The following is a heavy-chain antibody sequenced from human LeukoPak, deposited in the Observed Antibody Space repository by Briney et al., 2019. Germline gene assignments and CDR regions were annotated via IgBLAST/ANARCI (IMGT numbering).Heavy chain of an antibody. CDR3: ATRRRGAEFPPQ. D-gene: IGHD2-21*01. J-gene: IGHJ4*02. Sequence: GSLRLSCAASGFTFSSYWMSWVRQAPGKGLEWIGEINHSGRTNYNPSLKSRVTISSDTSKNQFSLKLSSVTAADTAVYYCATRRRGAEFPPQWGQGTLVTVSS. CDR1: GFTFSSYW. V-gene: IGHV4-34*08. CDR2: INHSGRT.